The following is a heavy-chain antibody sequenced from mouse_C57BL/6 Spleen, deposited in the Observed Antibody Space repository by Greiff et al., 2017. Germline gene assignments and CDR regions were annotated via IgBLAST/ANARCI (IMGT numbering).Heavy chain of an antibody. Sequence: VKLQQPGAELVKPGASVKLSCKASGYTFTSYWMQWVKQRPGQGLEWIGEIDPSDSYTNYNQKFKGKATLTVDTSSSTAYMQLSSLTSEDSAVYYCARGGLRRDYFDYWGQGTTLTVSS. D-gene: IGHD2-12*01. CDR1: GYTFTSYW. CDR3: ARGGLRRDYFDY. V-gene: IGHV1-50*01. CDR2: IDPSDSYT. J-gene: IGHJ2*01.